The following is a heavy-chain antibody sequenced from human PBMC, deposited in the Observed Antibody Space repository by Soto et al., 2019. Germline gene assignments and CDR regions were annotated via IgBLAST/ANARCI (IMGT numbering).Heavy chain of an antibody. CDR3: ARAYDFWSGYNFDY. Sequence: SETLSLTCTVSGGSISSGDYYWSWIRQPPGKGLEWIGYIYYSGSTYYNPSLKSRVTISVDTSKNQFSLKLSSVTAADTAVYYCARAYDFWSGYNFDYWGQGTLVTVSS. CDR2: IYYSGST. V-gene: IGHV4-30-4*01. J-gene: IGHJ4*02. CDR1: GGSISSGDYY. D-gene: IGHD3-3*01.